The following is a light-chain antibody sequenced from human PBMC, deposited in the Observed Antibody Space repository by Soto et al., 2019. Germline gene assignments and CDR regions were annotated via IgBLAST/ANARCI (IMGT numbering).Light chain of an antibody. J-gene: IGLJ2*01. Sequence: QSALTQPASVSGSPGQSITISCTGSSSDVGSYKVVSWYQQHPGKAPKLMIYEGSKRPSGVSNRFSGSKSGNTASLTISGRQAEDDADYYCCSYAGGSRFGVIFGAGTKLTVL. CDR1: SSDVGSYKV. CDR2: EGS. V-gene: IGLV2-23*03. CDR3: CSYAGGSRFGVI.